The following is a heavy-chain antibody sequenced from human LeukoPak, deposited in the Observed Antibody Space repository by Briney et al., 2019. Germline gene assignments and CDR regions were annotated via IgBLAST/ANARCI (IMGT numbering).Heavy chain of an antibody. V-gene: IGHV3-7*01. CDR1: GFTFSRYC. CDR3: AREPYGTVSFDY. J-gene: IGHJ4*02. D-gene: IGHD3-10*01. Sequence: AGTLRLSCAASGFTFSRYCMSWVRQAPGKGRDWVANIKQNGREKYYVDSVNGRFTISRANAKNALYLQMNSLRAEDTAVYYCAREPYGTVSFDYWGQGTLVTVSS. CDR2: IKQNGREK.